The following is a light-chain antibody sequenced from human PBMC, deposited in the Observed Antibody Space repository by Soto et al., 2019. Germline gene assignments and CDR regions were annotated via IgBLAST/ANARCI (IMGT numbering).Light chain of an antibody. CDR1: SSDVGGYNY. CDR2: EVS. Sequence: QSALTQPPSASGSPGQSVTISCAGTSSDVGGYNYVSWYQQYLGKVPKLMIYEVSERPSGVPDRFSGSKSGNTAFLTVSGLQAEDEADYYCLSYADTAYVFGTGTKLTVL. CDR3: LSYADTAYV. J-gene: IGLJ1*01. V-gene: IGLV2-8*01.